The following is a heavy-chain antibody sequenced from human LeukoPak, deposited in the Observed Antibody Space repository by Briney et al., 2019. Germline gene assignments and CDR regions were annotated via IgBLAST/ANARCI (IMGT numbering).Heavy chain of an antibody. CDR3: ARLVGYCSGGSCERFDP. D-gene: IGHD2-15*01. Sequence: ASVKVSCKASGYTFTSYGISWVRQAPGQGLEWMGWISAYNGNTNYVQKLQGRVTMTTDTSTSTAYMELRSLRSDDTAVYYCARLVGYCSGGSCERFDPWGQGTLVTVSS. CDR2: ISAYNGNT. CDR1: GYTFTSYG. V-gene: IGHV1-18*04. J-gene: IGHJ5*02.